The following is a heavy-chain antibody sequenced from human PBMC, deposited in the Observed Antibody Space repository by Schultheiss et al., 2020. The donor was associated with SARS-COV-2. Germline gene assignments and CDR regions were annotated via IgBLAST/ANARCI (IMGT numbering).Heavy chain of an antibody. CDR3: APQLVEGATDY. CDR1: GFSLSTSGVG. Sequence: SGPTLVKPTQTLTLTCTFSGFSLSTSGVGVGWIRQPPGKALEWLALIYWNDDKRYSPSLKSRLTITKDTSKNQVVLTMTNMDPVDTATYYCAPQLVEGATDYWGQGTPVTGSS. J-gene: IGHJ4*02. D-gene: IGHD6-13*01. CDR2: IYWNDDK. V-gene: IGHV2-5*01.